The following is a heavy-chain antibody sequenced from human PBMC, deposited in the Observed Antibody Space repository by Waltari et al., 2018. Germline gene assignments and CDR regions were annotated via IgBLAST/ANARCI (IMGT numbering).Heavy chain of an antibody. V-gene: IGHV4-61*02. J-gene: IGHJ6*03. CDR1: GGSISSGSYY. Sequence: QVQLQESGPGLVKPSQTLSLTCTVSGGSISSGSYYWSWIRQPAGKGLEWIGRIYTSGSTNYNPSLKSRVTRSVDTSKSQFSLKLSSVTAADTAVYYCARDMGVVVPAAMTSTYYYYMDVWGKGTTVTVSS. CDR2: IYTSGST. D-gene: IGHD2-2*01. CDR3: ARDMGVVVPAAMTSTYYYYMDV.